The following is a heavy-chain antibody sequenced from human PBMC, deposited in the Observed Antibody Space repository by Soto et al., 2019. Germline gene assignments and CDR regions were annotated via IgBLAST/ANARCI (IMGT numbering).Heavy chain of an antibody. CDR3: ARDVGAAGTTNWFDP. Sequence: SETLSLTCTVSGGSISSYYWSWIRQPPGKGLEWIGYIYYSGSTNYNPSLKSRVTISVDTSKNQFSLKLSSVTAADTAVYYCARDVGAAGTTNWFDPWGQGTLVTVSS. J-gene: IGHJ5*02. V-gene: IGHV4-59*01. CDR1: GGSISSYY. D-gene: IGHD6-13*01. CDR2: IYYSGST.